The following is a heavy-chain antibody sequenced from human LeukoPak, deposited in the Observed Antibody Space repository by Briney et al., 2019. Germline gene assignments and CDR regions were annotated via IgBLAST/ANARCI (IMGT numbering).Heavy chain of an antibody. D-gene: IGHD2-8*01. CDR1: GYTFTSYG. J-gene: IGHJ6*02. CDR3: ARSRSYLEARSVLFYYGMDV. CDR2: ISAYNGNT. V-gene: IGHV1-18*01. Sequence: GASVKVSCKASGYTFTSYGISWVRQAPGQGLEWMGWISAYNGNTNYAQRLQGRVTMTTDTSTSTAYMELRSLRSDDTAVYYCARSRSYLEARSVLFYYGMDVWGQGTTVTVSS.